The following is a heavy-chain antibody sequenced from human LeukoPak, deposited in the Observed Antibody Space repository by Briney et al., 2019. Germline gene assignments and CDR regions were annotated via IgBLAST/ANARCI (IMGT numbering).Heavy chain of an antibody. CDR1: GHTFTSYY. CDR3: ARPPSDSYCGGDCFGY. Sequence: ASVKVSCKASGHTFTSYYIHWVRQVPGQGLEWMGRIIPILGIANYAQKFQGRVTITADKSTSTAYMELSSLRSEDTAVYYCARPPSDSYCGGDCFGYWGQGTLVTVSS. CDR2: IIPILGIA. D-gene: IGHD2-21*01. J-gene: IGHJ4*02. V-gene: IGHV1-69*02.